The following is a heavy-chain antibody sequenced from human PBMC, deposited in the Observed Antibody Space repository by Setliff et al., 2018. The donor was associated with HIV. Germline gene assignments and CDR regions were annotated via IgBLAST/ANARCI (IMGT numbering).Heavy chain of an antibody. J-gene: IGHJ4*02. V-gene: IGHV4-34*01. CDR3: AIFFVTSVTTQDH. CDR2: LNDRGHI. CDR1: GGSFGDYY. D-gene: IGHD4-17*01. Sequence: KTSETLSLTCAMYGGSFGDYYWNWIRQAPGKGLEWIAELNDRGHINYNPSLKSRVTILQDTSKRQFSLRMTSVTAADTAVYYCAIFFVTSVTTQDHWGQGTLVTVSS.